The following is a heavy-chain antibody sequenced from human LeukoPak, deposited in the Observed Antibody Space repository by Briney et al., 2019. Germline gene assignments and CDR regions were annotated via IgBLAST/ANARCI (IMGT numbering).Heavy chain of an antibody. J-gene: IGHJ4*02. V-gene: IGHV1-46*01. Sequence: ASVKVSCKASGYTFTSYDINWVRQAPGQGLEWMGIINPSGGSTSYAQKFQGRVTMTRDTSISTAYMELSRLRSDDTAVYYCARDLDQAVDYWGQGTLVTVSA. CDR3: ARDLDQAVDY. CDR2: INPSGGST. CDR1: GYTFTSYD.